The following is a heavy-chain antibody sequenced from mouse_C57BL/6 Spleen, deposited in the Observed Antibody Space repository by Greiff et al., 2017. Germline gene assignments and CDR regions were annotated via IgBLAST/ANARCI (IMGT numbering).Heavy chain of an antibody. CDR1: GYTFTSYW. D-gene: IGHD2-3*01. CDR2: IHTNSGST. J-gene: IGHJ3*01. CDR3: ARGGDGYYPCAY. V-gene: IGHV1-64*01. Sequence: QVQLQQPGAELVKPGASVKLSCKASGYTFTSYWMHWVKPRPGQGLEWIGMIHTNSGSTNYNEKFKSKATLTVDNSSSTAYMQLSSLTSEDSAVYYCARGGDGYYPCAYWGQGTLVTVSA.